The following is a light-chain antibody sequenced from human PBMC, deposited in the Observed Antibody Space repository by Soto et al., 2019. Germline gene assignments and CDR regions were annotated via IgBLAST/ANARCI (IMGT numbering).Light chain of an antibody. V-gene: IGKV1-5*01. J-gene: IGKJ1*01. CDR2: DAS. CDR3: QQYSRYSRT. CDR1: QSINNW. Sequence: DIQMTQSPSTLSASVGDRVTITCRASQSINNWLAWHQQKPGKAPNLLIYDASSLKSGVPSRFGGSASGTEFTLTISSLQPDDSATYYCQQYSRYSRTFGQGTKVEIK.